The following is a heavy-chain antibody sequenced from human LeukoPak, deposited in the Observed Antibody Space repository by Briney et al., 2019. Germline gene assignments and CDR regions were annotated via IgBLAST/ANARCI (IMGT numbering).Heavy chain of an antibody. CDR2: INHSGST. V-gene: IGHV4-34*01. Sequence: SETLSLTCAVYGGSFSGYYWSWIRQPPGKGLEWIGEINHSGSTNYNPSLKSRVTISVDTSKNQFSLKLSSVTAADTAVYYCARPWEMATITVGDFDYWGQGTLVTVSS. CDR3: ARPWEMATITVGDFDY. D-gene: IGHD5-24*01. CDR1: GGSFSGYY. J-gene: IGHJ4*02.